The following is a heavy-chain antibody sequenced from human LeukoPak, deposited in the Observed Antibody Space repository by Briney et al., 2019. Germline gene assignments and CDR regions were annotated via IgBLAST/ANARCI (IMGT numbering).Heavy chain of an antibody. Sequence: SETLSLTCTVSGGSMRSYYWSWIRQPAGKGLEWIGRVYTTGNTNYNPSLQSRVTMSVDTSKNQFSLRLYSVTAADTAVYYCARVDGSCSGGSCPSGNWFDPWGQGTLVTVSS. V-gene: IGHV4-4*07. CDR2: VYTTGNT. D-gene: IGHD2-15*01. J-gene: IGHJ5*02. CDR1: GGSMRSYY. CDR3: ARVDGSCSGGSCPSGNWFDP.